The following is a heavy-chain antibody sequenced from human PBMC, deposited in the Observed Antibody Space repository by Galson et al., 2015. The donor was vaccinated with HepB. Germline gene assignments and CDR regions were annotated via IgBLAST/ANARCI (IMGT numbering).Heavy chain of an antibody. CDR2: IKQDGSEK. Sequence: SLRLSCAASGFTFSNYWMNRVRQAPGKGLEWVANIKQDGSEKHYVESVEGRFTISRDNAKNSVDLQMSSLRAEDTAVYYCARASYGDWGSDAFDIWGQGTMVTVSS. CDR1: GFTFSNYW. J-gene: IGHJ3*02. D-gene: IGHD4-17*01. CDR3: ARASYGDWGSDAFDI. V-gene: IGHV3-7*01.